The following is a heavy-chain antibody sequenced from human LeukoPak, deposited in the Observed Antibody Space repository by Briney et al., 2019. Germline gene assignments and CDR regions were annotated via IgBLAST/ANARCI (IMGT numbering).Heavy chain of an antibody. J-gene: IGHJ4*02. CDR1: GYIFTNYW. V-gene: IGHV5-51*01. D-gene: IGHD3-22*01. CDR2: IYPGDSET. Sequence: GESLKISRQGSGYIFTNYWIGWVRQIPGKGLEWMGIIYPGDSETRYSPSFQGQVTISADKSTSTAYLQWSSLKASDTAMFYCARVPDRSGYFYYFDFWGQGTLVTVSA. CDR3: ARVPDRSGYFYYFDF.